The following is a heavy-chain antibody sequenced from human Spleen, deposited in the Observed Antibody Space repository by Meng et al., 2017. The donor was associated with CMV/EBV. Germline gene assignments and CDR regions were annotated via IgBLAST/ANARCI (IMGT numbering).Heavy chain of an antibody. V-gene: IGHV3-23*01. CDR1: GFTFSSYA. D-gene: IGHD3-3*01. CDR3: AKYGFWSGYYKADAFDI. Sequence: GGSLRLSCAASGFTFSSYAMSWVRQAPGKGLEWVSAISGSGGSTYYADSVKGRFTISRDNSKNTLYLQMNSLRAEDTAVYYCAKYGFWSGYYKADAFDIWGQGTMVTVSS. CDR2: ISGSGGST. J-gene: IGHJ3*02.